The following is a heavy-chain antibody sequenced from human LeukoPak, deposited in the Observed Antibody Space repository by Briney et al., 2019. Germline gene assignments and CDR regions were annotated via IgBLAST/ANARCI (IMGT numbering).Heavy chain of an antibody. CDR2: ISYDGSNE. CDR1: GFTFSTYA. Sequence: GGSLRLSCAASGFTFSTYAMHWVRQAPGKGLEWVAVISYDGSNEYYADSVKGRFTISRDSSKNTLYLQMNSLRAEDTAVYYCAKDPLYCSGGSCYSYYFDYWGQGTLVTVSS. V-gene: IGHV3-30*04. CDR3: AKDPLYCSGGSCYSYYFDY. J-gene: IGHJ4*02. D-gene: IGHD2-15*01.